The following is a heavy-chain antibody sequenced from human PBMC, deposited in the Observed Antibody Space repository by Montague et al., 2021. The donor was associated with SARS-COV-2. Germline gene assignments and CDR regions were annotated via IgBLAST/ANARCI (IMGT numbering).Heavy chain of an antibody. Sequence: SLRLSLSASGFTFSTYGMTWVRQAPGKGLEWVSSISASAMRTHYPDSVKGRFTISRDNSKNTLYLQMSSPRAEDTAVYFCLNYHGSGSYGDFWGQGTLVTVSP. V-gene: IGHV3-23*01. J-gene: IGHJ4*02. CDR2: ISASAMRT. CDR1: GFTFSTYG. CDR3: LNYHGSGSYGDF. D-gene: IGHD3-10*01.